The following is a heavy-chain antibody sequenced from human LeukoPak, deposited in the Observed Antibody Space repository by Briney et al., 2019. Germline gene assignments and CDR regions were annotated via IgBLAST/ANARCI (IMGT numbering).Heavy chain of an antibody. V-gene: IGHV3-49*04. D-gene: IGHD6-13*01. Sequence: PGRSQRLSCTASGFTFGDYAMSWVRQAPGKRLQWVGFIRSKAYGGTTEYAASVKGRFTISRDDSKSIAYLQMNSLKTEDTAVYYCTTGYSSSWYGEFDYWGQGALVTVSS. CDR2: IRSKAYGGTT. J-gene: IGHJ4*02. CDR3: TTGYSSSWYGEFDY. CDR1: GFTFGDYA.